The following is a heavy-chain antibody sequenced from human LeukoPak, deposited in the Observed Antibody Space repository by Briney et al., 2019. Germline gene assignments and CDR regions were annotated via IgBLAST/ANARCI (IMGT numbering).Heavy chain of an antibody. J-gene: IGHJ6*04. CDR3: ATGGRGLVYYYYGMDV. CDR2: FDPEDGET. Sequence: ASVKVSCKVSGYTLTELSMHWVRQAPGKGLEGMGGFDPEDGETIYAQKFQGRVTMTEDTSTDTAYMELSSLRSEDTAVYYCATGGRGLVYYYYGMDVWGKGTTVTVSS. V-gene: IGHV1-24*01. CDR1: GYTLTELS. D-gene: IGHD2-15*01.